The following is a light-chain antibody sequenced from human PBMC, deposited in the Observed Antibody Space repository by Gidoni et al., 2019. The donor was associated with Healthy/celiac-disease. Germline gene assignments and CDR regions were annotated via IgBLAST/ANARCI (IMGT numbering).Light chain of an antibody. CDR1: QSVSSN. J-gene: IGKJ1*01. CDR2: GAS. CDR3: QQYNTWWT. V-gene: IGKV3-15*01. Sequence: EIVMTQSPATLSVSPGESATLSCRASQSVSSNLAWYQQKPGQAPRLLIYGASTSATGIPARFSGSGSGTEFTLTISSLQSEDFAVYYCQQYNTWWTFGQGTQVEIK.